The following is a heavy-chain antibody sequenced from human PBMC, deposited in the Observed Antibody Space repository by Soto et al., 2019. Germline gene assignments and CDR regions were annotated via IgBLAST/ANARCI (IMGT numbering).Heavy chain of an antibody. V-gene: IGHV3-30-3*01. CDR3: VSGGSGSSWESIDT. D-gene: IGHD6-19*01. CDR1: GSTFPNYP. CDR2: ISHDGVTK. Sequence: GGSLRLSCTASGSTFPNYPMHWVRQAPDKGLEWVAVISHDGVTKNSADSVEGRFTISRDNSRNTLYLQMNSLRIEDTDMYYCVSGGSGSSWESIDTWGQGTLVTVSS. J-gene: IGHJ5*02.